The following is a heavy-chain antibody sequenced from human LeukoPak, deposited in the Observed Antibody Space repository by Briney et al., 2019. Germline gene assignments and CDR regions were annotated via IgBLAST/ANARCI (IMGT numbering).Heavy chain of an antibody. CDR1: VFTFSSYE. V-gene: IGHV3-48*03. Sequence: GGSLRLSCAASVFTFSSYEMNWVRQAPGKGLEWVSYISSSGSTIYYADSVKGRFTISRDNAKNSLYLQMNSLRAEDTAVYYCARVEVVVAATFDYWGQGTLVTVSS. CDR2: ISSSGSTI. CDR3: ARVEVVVAATFDY. J-gene: IGHJ4*02. D-gene: IGHD2-15*01.